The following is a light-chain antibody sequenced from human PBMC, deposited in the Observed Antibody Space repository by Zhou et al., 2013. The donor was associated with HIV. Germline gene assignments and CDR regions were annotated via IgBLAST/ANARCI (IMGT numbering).Light chain of an antibody. CDR3: QQYNSYPGT. Sequence: DVQMTQSPSSLSASVGDRVTITCRASQGIGTYLAWYQQKPGEVPRLLIYAASTLQSGVPSRFSGSGSGTHFTLTISSLQPDDFATYYCQQYNSYPGTFGQGTKVEIK. V-gene: IGKV1-27*01. CDR1: QGIGTY. CDR2: AAS. J-gene: IGKJ1*01.